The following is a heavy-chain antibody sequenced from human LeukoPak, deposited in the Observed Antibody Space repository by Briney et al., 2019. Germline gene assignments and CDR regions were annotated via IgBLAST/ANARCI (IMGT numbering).Heavy chain of an antibody. V-gene: IGHV3-23*01. CDR1: GFTFSSYA. J-gene: IGHJ4*02. CDR3: AKGAYYYDSSGYPGDY. Sequence: GGSLRLSCAASGFTFSSYAMSWVSQAPGKGLEWVSAISGSGGSTYYADSVKGRFTISRDNSKNTLYLQMNSLRAEDTAVYYCAKGAYYYDSSGYPGDYWGQGTLVTVSS. CDR2: ISGSGGST. D-gene: IGHD3-22*01.